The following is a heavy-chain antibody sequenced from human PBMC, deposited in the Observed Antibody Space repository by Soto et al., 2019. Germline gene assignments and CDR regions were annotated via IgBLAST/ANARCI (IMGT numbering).Heavy chain of an antibody. D-gene: IGHD6-6*01. Sequence: GGSLRLSCAASGFTFSSYGMHWVRQAPGKGLEWVAVISYDGSNKYYADSVKGRFTISRDNSKNTLYLQMNSLRAEDTAVYYCAKSTDIAARPLYYYYGMDVWGQGTTVTVSS. V-gene: IGHV3-30*18. J-gene: IGHJ6*02. CDR3: AKSTDIAARPLYYYYGMDV. CDR1: GFTFSSYG. CDR2: ISYDGSNK.